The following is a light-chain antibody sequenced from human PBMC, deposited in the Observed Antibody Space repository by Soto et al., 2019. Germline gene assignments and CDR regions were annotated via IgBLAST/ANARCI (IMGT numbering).Light chain of an antibody. Sequence: EIVMTQSPATLSLSPGGRATLSCRASQSISGTLAWYQQKPGQAPSLLIHGASTRAPGFPDRFSGSGSGTDFTLTISSLQSEDFAVYYCQQYNDWPWTFGQGTKVDIK. CDR1: QSISGT. V-gene: IGKV3-15*01. CDR2: GAS. CDR3: QQYNDWPWT. J-gene: IGKJ1*01.